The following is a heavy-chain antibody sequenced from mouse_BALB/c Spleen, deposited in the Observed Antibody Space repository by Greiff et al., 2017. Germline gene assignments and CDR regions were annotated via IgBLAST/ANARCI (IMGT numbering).Heavy chain of an antibody. CDR3: ARGTVVAPYFDV. V-gene: IGHV3-6*02. Sequence: DVQLQESGPGLVKPSQSLSLTCSVTGYSITSGYYWNWIRQFPGNKLEWMGYISYDGSNNYNPSLKNRISITRDTSKNQFFLKLNSVTTEDTATYYCARGTVVAPYFDVWGAGTTVTVSS. CDR1: GYSITSGYY. D-gene: IGHD1-1*01. J-gene: IGHJ1*01. CDR2: ISYDGSN.